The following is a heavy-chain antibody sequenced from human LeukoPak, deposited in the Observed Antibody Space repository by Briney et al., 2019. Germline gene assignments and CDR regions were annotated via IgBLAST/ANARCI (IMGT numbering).Heavy chain of an antibody. CDR2: IYYSGST. D-gene: IGHD3-22*01. CDR3: ARDKRSGGYYSIDY. Sequence: SQTLSLTCTVSGGSISSGGYCWSWIRQPPGKGLEWIGYIYYSGSTNYNPSLKSRVTISVDTSKNQFSLKLSSVTAADTAVYYCARDKRSGGYYSIDYWGQGTLVTVSS. V-gene: IGHV4-61*08. J-gene: IGHJ4*02. CDR1: GGSISSGGYC.